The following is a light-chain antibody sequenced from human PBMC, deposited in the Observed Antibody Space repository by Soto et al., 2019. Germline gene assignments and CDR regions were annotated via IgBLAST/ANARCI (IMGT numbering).Light chain of an antibody. CDR2: EVS. CDR3: FSFTTDWTHV. Sequence: QSALTQPPSASGSPGQSVTISCTGTSSDVGGYKYVSWYQQHPGKAPTLIISEVSNRPSGVSNRFSGSKSGNAASLTISGLQAEDEADYFCFSFTTDWTHVFGTGTKVTVL. V-gene: IGLV2-14*01. CDR1: SSDVGGYKY. J-gene: IGLJ1*01.